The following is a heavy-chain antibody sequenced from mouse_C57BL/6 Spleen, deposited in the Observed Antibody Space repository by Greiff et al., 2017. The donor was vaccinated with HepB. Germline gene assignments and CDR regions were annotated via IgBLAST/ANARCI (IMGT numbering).Heavy chain of an antibody. D-gene: IGHD1-1*02. CDR1: GYSITSGYY. CDR2: ISYDGSN. CDR3: AREIGGNYFDY. V-gene: IGHV3-6*01. J-gene: IGHJ2*01. Sequence: EVQLQESGPGLVKPSQSLSLTCSVTGYSITSGYYWNWIRQFPGNKLEWMGYISYDGSNNYNPSLKNRISITRDTSKNQFFLKLNSVTTEDTATDYCAREIGGNYFDYWGQGTTLTVSS.